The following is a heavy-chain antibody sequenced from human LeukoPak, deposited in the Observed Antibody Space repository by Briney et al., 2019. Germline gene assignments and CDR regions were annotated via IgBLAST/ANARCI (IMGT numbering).Heavy chain of an antibody. Sequence: GGSLRLSCAASGFTFSSFGMHWVRQAPGKGLEWVAVIWYDGSNKYYADSVKGRFTISRDNSKNTLYLQMNSLRAEDTAVYYCARDAGYYYDNHDAFDIWGQGTMVTVSS. V-gene: IGHV3-33*08. J-gene: IGHJ3*02. CDR1: GFTFSSFG. CDR3: ARDAGYYYDNHDAFDI. D-gene: IGHD3-22*01. CDR2: IWYDGSNK.